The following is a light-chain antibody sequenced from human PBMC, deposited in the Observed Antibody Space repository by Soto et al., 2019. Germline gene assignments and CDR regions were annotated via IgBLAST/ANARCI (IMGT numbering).Light chain of an antibody. CDR1: SSDVGSYDL. J-gene: IGLJ1*01. CDR2: EDT. V-gene: IGLV2-23*01. Sequence: QSALTQPASVSGSPGQSITISCTGTSSDVGSYDLVSWYQQPPSKAPKLMIYEDTKRPSGISTRFSGSKSGNAASLTISGLQAEDEADYYCCSYAGSGTFVFGTGTKLTVL. CDR3: CSYAGSGTFV.